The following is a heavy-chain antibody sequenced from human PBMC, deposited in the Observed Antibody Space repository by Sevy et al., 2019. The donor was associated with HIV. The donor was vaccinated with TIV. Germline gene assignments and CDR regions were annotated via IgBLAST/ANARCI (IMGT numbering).Heavy chain of an antibody. J-gene: IGHJ4*02. Sequence: GSLRLSCAASGFTFSNAWMSWVRQAPGKGLEWVGRIKSKIDGGTTDYAAPVKGRFTISRDDSKNTLYLQMNSLKTEDTAVYYCTTDRESCVDGYSGYVYFDYWGQGTLVTVSS. D-gene: IGHD5-12*01. V-gene: IGHV3-15*01. CDR3: TTDRESCVDGYSGYVYFDY. CDR2: IKSKIDGGTT. CDR1: GFTFSNAW.